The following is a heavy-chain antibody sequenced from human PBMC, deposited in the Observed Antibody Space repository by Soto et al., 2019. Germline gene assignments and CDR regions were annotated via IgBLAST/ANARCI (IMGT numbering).Heavy chain of an antibody. J-gene: IGHJ4*02. CDR3: AYSSTAVDY. CDR2: ISGSGGST. CDR1: GFTFSSYA. Sequence: EVQLLESGGGLVQPGGSLRLSCAASGFTFSSYAMSWVRQAPGKGLEWVSAISGSGGSTYYADSVKGRFTISRDNSKNAVYLQMNSQRAADTSVDDCAYSSTAVDYCGQGTLVTVSS. V-gene: IGHV3-23*01. D-gene: IGHD6-13*01.